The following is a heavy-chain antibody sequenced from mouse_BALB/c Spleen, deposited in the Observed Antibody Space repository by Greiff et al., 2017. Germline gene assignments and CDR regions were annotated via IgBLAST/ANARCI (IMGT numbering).Heavy chain of an antibody. J-gene: IGHJ3*01. CDR1: GFTFSNYW. CDR2: IRLKSNNYAT. D-gene: IGHD2-4*01. Sequence: EVMLVESGGGLVQPGGSMKLSCVASGFTFSNYWMNWVRQSPEKGLEWVAEIRLKSNNYATHYAESVKGRFTISRDDSKSSVYLQMNNLRAEDTGIYYCTREDYDTWFAYWGQGTLVTVSA. V-gene: IGHV6-6*02. CDR3: TREDYDTWFAY.